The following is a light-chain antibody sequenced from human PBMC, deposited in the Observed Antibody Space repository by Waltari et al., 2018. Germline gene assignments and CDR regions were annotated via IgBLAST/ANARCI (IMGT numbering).Light chain of an antibody. CDR3: QQYDEWPRT. Sequence: EVVLTQSPATLSVSPGERATLSCRASQSVNYYLAWYQHKDGQAPRLLIYGASTRATGIPARFSGSGSGTEFTLSISSLQSEDFAIYYCQQYDEWPRTFGHGTRVEI. CDR1: QSVNYY. V-gene: IGKV3-15*01. J-gene: IGKJ1*01. CDR2: GAS.